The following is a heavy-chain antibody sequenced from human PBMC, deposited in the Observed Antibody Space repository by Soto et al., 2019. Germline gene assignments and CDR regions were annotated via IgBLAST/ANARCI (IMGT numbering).Heavy chain of an antibody. D-gene: IGHD3-22*01. CDR1: GYTFTTYT. CDR3: FLYSSGYSYTYFYY. J-gene: IGHJ4*02. V-gene: IGHV1-3*01. Sequence: ASVKVSCKASGYTFTTYTMHWVRQAPGQRIEWMGWINAGNGNTKYSQKFQGRVTITRDTSASTAYMELSSLRSEDTAVYYFFLYSSGYSYTYFYYWGKGSLVTVSS. CDR2: INAGNGNT.